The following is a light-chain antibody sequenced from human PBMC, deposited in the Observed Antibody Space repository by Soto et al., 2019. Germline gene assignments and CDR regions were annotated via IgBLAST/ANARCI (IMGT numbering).Light chain of an antibody. J-gene: IGKJ4*01. CDR1: ESVSDNY. Sequence: EIVLTQSPGTLSLSPGERATLSCRASESVSDNYLAWYQQRSGQAPRLVIYGASSRASAVPDRFSGSGSGADFTLTIGRLEPEDFAVYYCQQYGSSPLTFGGGTKVDIK. CDR3: QQYGSSPLT. V-gene: IGKV3-20*01. CDR2: GAS.